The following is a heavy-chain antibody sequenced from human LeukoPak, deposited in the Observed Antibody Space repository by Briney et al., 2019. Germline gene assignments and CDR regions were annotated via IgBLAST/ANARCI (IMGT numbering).Heavy chain of an antibody. Sequence: GGSLRLSCAASGFTFSSYAMSWVRQAPGKGLEWVSAISGSGGSTYYADSVKGRFTISRDNSKNTLYLQMNSLRAEDTAVYYCAKDLMTGRFLEWLLFMYDYWGQGTLVTVSS. D-gene: IGHD3-3*01. CDR2: ISGSGGST. CDR3: AKDLMTGRFLEWLLFMYDY. J-gene: IGHJ4*02. V-gene: IGHV3-23*01. CDR1: GFTFSSYA.